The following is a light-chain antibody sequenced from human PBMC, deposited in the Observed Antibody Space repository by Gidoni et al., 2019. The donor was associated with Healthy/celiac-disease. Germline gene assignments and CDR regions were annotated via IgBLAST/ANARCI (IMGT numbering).Light chain of an antibody. Sequence: QSVLTQPPSAYWTPGQKVTISCSGSSSNIGSNYVYWYQQLPGPAPKLLIYRNNQRPSGVPDRFSGSKSGTSASLAISGLRSEDEADYYCAAWDDSLSGPVFGGGTKLTVL. CDR2: RNN. V-gene: IGLV1-47*01. CDR3: AAWDDSLSGPV. J-gene: IGLJ3*02. CDR1: SSNIGSNY.